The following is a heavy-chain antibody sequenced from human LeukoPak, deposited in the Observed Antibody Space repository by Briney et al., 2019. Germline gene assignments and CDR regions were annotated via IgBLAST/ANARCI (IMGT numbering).Heavy chain of an antibody. J-gene: IGHJ4*02. D-gene: IGHD6-19*01. V-gene: IGHV3-30*04. CDR1: GFTFSSYA. CDR2: ISYDGSNK. CDR3: ARDLGVGSGSLDY. Sequence: GGSLRLSCAASGFTFSSYAMHWVRQAPGEGLEWVAVISYDGSNKYYADSVKGRFTISRDNSKNTLYLQMNSLRAEDTAVYYCARDLGVGSGSLDYWGQGTLVTVSS.